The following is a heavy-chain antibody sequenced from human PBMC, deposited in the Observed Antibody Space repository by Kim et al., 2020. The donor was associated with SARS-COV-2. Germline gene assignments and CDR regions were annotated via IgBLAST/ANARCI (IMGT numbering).Heavy chain of an antibody. D-gene: IGHD6-19*01. CDR2: T. V-gene: IGHV5-51*01. Sequence: TRYRPSFQGQVTISADKSISTAYLQWSSLKASDTAMYYCARQDSSWAFDIWGQGTMVTVSS. J-gene: IGHJ3*02. CDR3: ARQDSSWAFDI.